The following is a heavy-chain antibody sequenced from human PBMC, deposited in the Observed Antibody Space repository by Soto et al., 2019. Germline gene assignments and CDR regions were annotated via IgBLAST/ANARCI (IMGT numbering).Heavy chain of an antibody. Sequence: SETLSLTCTVSGDSIGGFVYWSWIRQFPGRGLEWIGCISSSGSTYYNPALNNRISLSLDTSQNQFSLKLLSLTAAATAIYYCARSGVTGIVIPSHWFDPWGQGTLVTVSS. CDR3: ARSGVTGIVIPSHWFDP. V-gene: IGHV4-31*03. CDR1: GDSIGGFVY. J-gene: IGHJ5*02. D-gene: IGHD2-21*02. CDR2: ISSSGST.